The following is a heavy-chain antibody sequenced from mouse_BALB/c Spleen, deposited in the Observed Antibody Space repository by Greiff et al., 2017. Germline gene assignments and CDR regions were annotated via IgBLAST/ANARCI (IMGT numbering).Heavy chain of an antibody. CDR2: ISSGSSTI. J-gene: IGHJ2*01. V-gene: IGHV5-17*02. D-gene: IGHD2-14*01. Sequence: EVKVVESGGGLVQPGGSRKLSCAASGFTFSSFGMHWVRQAPEKGLEWVAYISSGSSTIYYADTVKGRFTISRDNPKNTLFLQMTSLRSEDTAMYYCARGGYYRYPYYFDYWGQGTTLTVSS. CDR1: GFTFSSFG. CDR3: ARGGYYRYPYYFDY.